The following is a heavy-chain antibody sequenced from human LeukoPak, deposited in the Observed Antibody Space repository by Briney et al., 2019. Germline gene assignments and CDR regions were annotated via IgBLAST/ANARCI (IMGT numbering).Heavy chain of an antibody. J-gene: IGHJ5*02. D-gene: IGHD6-13*01. CDR2: INPNSGGA. Sequence: ASVKVSCKASGYTFTDYYMHWVRQAPGQGLEWMGWINPNSGGANFALNFQGRVTMTRATSISTAYMELSRLTSDDTAVYYCARGVGSSWFDPWGQGTLVTVSS. CDR3: ARGVGSSWFDP. V-gene: IGHV1-2*02. CDR1: GYTFTDYY.